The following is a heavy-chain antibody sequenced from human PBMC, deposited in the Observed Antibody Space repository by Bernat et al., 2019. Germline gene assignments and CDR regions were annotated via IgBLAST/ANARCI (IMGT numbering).Heavy chain of an antibody. CDR3: AKDYVGVGDGYINDAFDI. Sequence: QVQLVESGGGVVQPGRSLRLSCAASGFTFSSYGMHWVRQAPGKGLEWVAVISYDGSNKYDADSVKGRFTISRDNSKNTLYLQMNSLRAEDTAVYYCAKDYVGVGDGYINDAFDIWGQGTMVTVSS. CDR1: GFTFSSYG. D-gene: IGHD5-24*01. CDR2: ISYDGSNK. V-gene: IGHV3-30*18. J-gene: IGHJ3*02.